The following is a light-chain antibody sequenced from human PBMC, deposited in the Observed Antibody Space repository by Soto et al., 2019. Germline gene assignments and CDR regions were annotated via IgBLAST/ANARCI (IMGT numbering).Light chain of an antibody. V-gene: IGKV4-1*01. Sequence: DIVMTQSLDSLAVSLGERATVNCKSSRSVLYSSNDKNYLAWYQQKPGQPPKLLIYWASTRESGVPDRFSGSGSGTDFTLTISSLQAEDVAVYYCQQYYTTPFTFGPGTKVDI. J-gene: IGKJ3*01. CDR2: WAS. CDR1: RSVLYSSNDKNY. CDR3: QQYYTTPFT.